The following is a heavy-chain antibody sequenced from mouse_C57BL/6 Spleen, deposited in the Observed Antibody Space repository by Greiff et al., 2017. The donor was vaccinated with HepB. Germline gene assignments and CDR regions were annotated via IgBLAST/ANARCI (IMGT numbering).Heavy chain of an antibody. D-gene: IGHD2-5*01. CDR2: ISDGGSYT. CDR3: AREVYYSTPYAMDY. Sequence: EVQLVESGGGLVKPGGSLKLSCAASGFTFSSYAMSWVRQTPEKRLEWVATISDGGSYTYYPDKVKGRFTISRDNAKNNLYLQMSHLKSEDTAMYYCAREVYYSTPYAMDYWGQGTSVTVSS. J-gene: IGHJ4*01. CDR1: GFTFSSYA. V-gene: IGHV5-4*01.